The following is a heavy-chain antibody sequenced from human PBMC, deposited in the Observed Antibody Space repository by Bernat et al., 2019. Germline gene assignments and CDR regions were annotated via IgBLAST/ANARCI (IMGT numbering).Heavy chain of an antibody. CDR3: ARAPREDYGYYPPLDP. V-gene: IGHV4-31*03. CDR2: IYYSGST. D-gene: IGHD4-17*01. Sequence: QVQLQESGPGLVKPSQTLSLTCTVSGGSISSGGYYWSWIRQHPGKGLEWIGYIYYSGSTYYNPSLKSRVTISVDTSKNQFSLKLSSVTAADTAVYYCARAPREDYGYYPPLDPWGQGTLVTVSS. J-gene: IGHJ5*02. CDR1: GGSISSGGYY.